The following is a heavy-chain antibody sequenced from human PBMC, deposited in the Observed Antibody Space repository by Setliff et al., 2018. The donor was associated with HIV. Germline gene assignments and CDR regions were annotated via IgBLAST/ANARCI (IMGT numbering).Heavy chain of an antibody. CDR2: VQNRGTT. J-gene: IGHJ3*02. CDR1: RGSINNDY. CDR3: ARDRHIAVSGDDAFDI. V-gene: IGHV4-4*08. D-gene: IGHD6-19*01. Sequence: SETLSLTCTVSRGSINNDYWSWIRQSPGKGLEWIGYVQNRGTTNYTSSPKSRVTISVDTSRNQFSLKLTSVTAADTAVYYCARDRHIAVSGDDAFDIWGQGTLVTVSS.